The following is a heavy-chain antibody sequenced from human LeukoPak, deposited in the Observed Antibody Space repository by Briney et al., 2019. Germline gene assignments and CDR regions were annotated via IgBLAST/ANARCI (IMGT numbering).Heavy chain of an antibody. V-gene: IGHV3-30*04. J-gene: IGHJ4*02. CDR3: ARDRGQLLDY. D-gene: IGHD6-13*01. CDR1: GFTFSSYA. CDR2: ISYDGSNK. Sequence: PGRSLRLSCAASGFTFSSYAMHWVRQAPGKGLEWVAVISYDGSNKYYADSVKGRFTISRDNAKNSLYLQMNSLRAEDTAVYYCARDRGQLLDYWGQGTLVTVSS.